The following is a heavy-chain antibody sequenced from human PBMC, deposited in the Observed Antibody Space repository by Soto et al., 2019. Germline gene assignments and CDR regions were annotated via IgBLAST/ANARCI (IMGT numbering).Heavy chain of an antibody. V-gene: IGHV4-31*03. J-gene: IGHJ5*02. CDR3: ARGGIVLVPTVGWFDP. D-gene: IGHD2-2*01. CDR1: GGSVSSGAYY. Sequence: QVQLQESGPGLVKPSQTLSLTCTVSGGSVSSGAYYWTWIRQHPGKGLEWIGYIYYSGTTYYNPSLKSRVTISVDPSKNQFSLKLSSVTAADTAVYYCARGGIVLVPTVGWFDPWGQGTLVTVSS. CDR2: IYYSGTT.